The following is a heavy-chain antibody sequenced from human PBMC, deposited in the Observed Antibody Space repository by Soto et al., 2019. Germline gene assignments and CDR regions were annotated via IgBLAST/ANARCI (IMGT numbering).Heavy chain of an antibody. D-gene: IGHD3-22*01. CDR1: GGSISSYY. Sequence: QVQLQESGPGLVKPSETLSLTCTVSGGSISSYYWSWIRQPPGKGLEWIGYIYYSGSTNYNPSLKSRVTISVDTSKNQFSLKLSSVTAADTAVYYCAGGRYYYDSGIDYWGQGTLVTVSS. CDR3: AGGRYYYDSGIDY. J-gene: IGHJ4*02. V-gene: IGHV4-59*01. CDR2: IYYSGST.